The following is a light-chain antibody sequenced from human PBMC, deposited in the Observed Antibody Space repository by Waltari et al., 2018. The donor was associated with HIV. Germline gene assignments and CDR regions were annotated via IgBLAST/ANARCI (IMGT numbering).Light chain of an antibody. Sequence: QSALTQPASVSGSPGQSITISCTGISSDIGGYNSVSWYQQHPGKAPKLMFYEVSDRPLGVSFRFSGSKSGNTASLTISGLQAEDEGDYYCASYTSSNVVFGGGTKLTVL. V-gene: IGLV2-14*01. CDR3: ASYTSSNVV. J-gene: IGLJ3*02. CDR1: SSDIGGYNS. CDR2: EVS.